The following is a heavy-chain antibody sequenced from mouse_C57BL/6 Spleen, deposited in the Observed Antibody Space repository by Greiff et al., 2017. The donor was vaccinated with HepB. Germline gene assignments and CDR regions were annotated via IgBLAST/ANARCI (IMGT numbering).Heavy chain of an antibody. CDR1: GYAFSSYW. Sequence: QVQLQQSGAELVKPGASVKISCKASGYAFSSYWMNWVKQRPGKGLAWIGQIYPGDGDTKYNGKFKGKATLTADKTSSTAYMQLISLTSEDSAVYFCARSNSKSYAMDYWGQGTSVTVSS. J-gene: IGHJ4*01. V-gene: IGHV1-80*01. CDR2: IYPGDGDT. CDR3: ARSNSKSYAMDY. D-gene: IGHD2-5*01.